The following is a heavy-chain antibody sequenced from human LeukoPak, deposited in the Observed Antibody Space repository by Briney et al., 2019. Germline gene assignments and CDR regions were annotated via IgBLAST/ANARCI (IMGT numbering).Heavy chain of an antibody. D-gene: IGHD3-10*01. V-gene: IGHV3-9*01. Sequence: GGSLRLSCAASGFTFDDYAMHWVRQAPGKGLEWVSGISWNSDSIGYADSVKGRLTISRDNAKNSLYLQMNSVRAEDTALYYCAKVYYGSGSYGPFDYWGQGTRVTVSS. CDR1: GFTFDDYA. CDR2: ISWNSDSI. J-gene: IGHJ4*02. CDR3: AKVYYGSGSYGPFDY.